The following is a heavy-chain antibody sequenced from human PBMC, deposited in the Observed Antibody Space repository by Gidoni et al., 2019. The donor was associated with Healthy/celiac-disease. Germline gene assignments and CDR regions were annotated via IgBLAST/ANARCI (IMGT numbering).Heavy chain of an antibody. Sequence: EVQLVESGGGLVKPGGSLRLSCAGSGFTFSSYSMNWVRQAPGKGLEWVSSMSSSSSYIYYADSVKGRFTISRDNAKNSLYLQMNSLRAEDTAVYYCVRDRYSVVDYWGQGTLVTVSS. CDR1: GFTFSSYS. J-gene: IGHJ4*02. V-gene: IGHV3-21*01. CDR2: MSSSSSYI. CDR3: VRDRYSVVDY. D-gene: IGHD1-1*01.